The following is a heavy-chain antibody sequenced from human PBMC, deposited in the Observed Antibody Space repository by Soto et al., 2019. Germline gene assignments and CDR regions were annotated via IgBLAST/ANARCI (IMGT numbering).Heavy chain of an antibody. V-gene: IGHV3-9*01. Sequence: GGSLRLSCRASGFRFDDYAMHWVRQAPGKGLEWVAGIIWNSEAIDYAESVRGRFTISRDNAENSVFLQMDSLSPEDTALYYCTRDDQGIATSGTPILGSWGQGTPVTVSS. CDR3: TRDDQGIATSGTPILGS. J-gene: IGHJ4*02. CDR1: GFRFDDYA. CDR2: IIWNSEAI. D-gene: IGHD6-13*01.